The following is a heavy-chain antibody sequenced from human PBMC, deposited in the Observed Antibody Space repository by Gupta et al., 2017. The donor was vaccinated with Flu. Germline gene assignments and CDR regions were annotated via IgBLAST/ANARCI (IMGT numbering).Heavy chain of an antibody. CDR1: GFRFTDYG. Sequence: AEVRRPGDSVRLSCETSGFRFTDYGLTWVRQIPGQGLEWMGWINDYNGNTNYAPKFQGRVSMTTDRSTNTASLTLRTLGSGDTAIYFWARGSYNYDRYTYADSDKYFDVWGPGTLVTVSS. D-gene: IGHD3-22*01. CDR3: ARGSYNYDRYTYADSDKYFDV. V-gene: IGHV1-18*01. J-gene: IGHJ4*02. CDR2: INDYNGNT.